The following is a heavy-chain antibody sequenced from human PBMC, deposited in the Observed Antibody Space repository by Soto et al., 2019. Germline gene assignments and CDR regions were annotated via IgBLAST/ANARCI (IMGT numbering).Heavy chain of an antibody. CDR1: GYTFTSYD. D-gene: IGHD6-13*01. J-gene: IGHJ5*02. CDR2: MNPNSGNT. CDR3: ARVSSAVGTAWFVP. V-gene: IGHV1-8*01. Sequence: QVQLVQSGAEVKKPGASVKVSCKASGYTFTSYDINWVRQATGQGLEWMGWMNPNSGNTGYAQKFQGRVTMTRNTSIFTAYMLLVSLRSEDTAVYYCARVSSAVGTAWFVPCRQGTLVTVSS.